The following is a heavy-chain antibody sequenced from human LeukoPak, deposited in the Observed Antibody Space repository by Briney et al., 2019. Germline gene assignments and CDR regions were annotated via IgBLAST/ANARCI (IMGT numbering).Heavy chain of an antibody. CDR1: GGSISSFY. D-gene: IGHD6-19*01. CDR2: IYYSGST. V-gene: IGHV4-59*08. J-gene: IGHJ4*02. CDR3: AGVAGTGRDY. Sequence: PSETLSLTCTVSGGSISSFYWSWIRQPPGKGLEWTGYIYYSGSTNYNPSLKSRVTISVDTSKNQFSLKLSSVTAADTAVYYCAGVAGTGRDYWGQGTLVTVSS.